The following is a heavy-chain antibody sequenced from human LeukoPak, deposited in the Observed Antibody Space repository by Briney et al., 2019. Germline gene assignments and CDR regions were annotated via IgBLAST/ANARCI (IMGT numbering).Heavy chain of an antibody. Sequence: GESLKISCKGSGYSFTTSWIVWVRQMPGKGLEWMGIYPGDSDTRYSPSFQGQVTISADKSITTAYMQWSSLKASDTAIYYCARPKTGGGWYYFDYWGQGTLVTVSS. V-gene: IGHV5-51*01. CDR2: YPGDSDT. D-gene: IGHD6-19*01. CDR1: GYSFTTSW. J-gene: IGHJ4*02. CDR3: ARPKTGGGWYYFDY.